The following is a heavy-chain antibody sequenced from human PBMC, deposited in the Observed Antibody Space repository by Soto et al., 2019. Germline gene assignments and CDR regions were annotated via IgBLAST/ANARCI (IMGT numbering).Heavy chain of an antibody. Sequence: GGSLRLSCAASGFPFVSYSMNWVRQAPGRGLEWLSYITSSSSTIYYADSVKGRFTISRDNANNSLYLQMNSLRDEDTAVYYCARGFWYFDLWGRGTLVTVSS. CDR2: ITSSSSTI. CDR1: GFPFVSYS. J-gene: IGHJ2*01. CDR3: ARGFWYFDL. V-gene: IGHV3-48*02.